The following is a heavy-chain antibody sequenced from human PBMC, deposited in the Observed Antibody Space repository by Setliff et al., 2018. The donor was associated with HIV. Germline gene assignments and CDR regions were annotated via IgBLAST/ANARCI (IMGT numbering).Heavy chain of an antibody. CDR1: GFTFSRYW. V-gene: IGHV3-7*01. D-gene: IGHD1-7*01. Sequence: GGSLRLSCAASGFTFSRYWGSWVRQAPGKGREWVANIKQDGSEKYYGDSVQGRFTVSRDNAKDSLYLQMNTLRAEDTAVYYCAREGITGTLKVFDIWGQGTKVTVSS. CDR2: IKQDGSEK. CDR3: AREGITGTLKVFDI. J-gene: IGHJ3*02.